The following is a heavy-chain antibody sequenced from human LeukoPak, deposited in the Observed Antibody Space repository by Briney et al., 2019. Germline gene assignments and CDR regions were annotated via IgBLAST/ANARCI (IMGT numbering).Heavy chain of an antibody. V-gene: IGHV4-34*01. D-gene: IGHD3-22*01. Sequence: SETLSLTCAVYGGSFSGYYWSWIRQPPGKGLEWIGEINHSGSTNYNPSLKSRVTISVDTSKSQFSLKLSSGTAADTAVYYCARYYYDSSGYFHFDYWGQGTLVTVSS. CDR2: INHSGST. CDR1: GGSFSGYY. J-gene: IGHJ4*02. CDR3: ARYYYDSSGYFHFDY.